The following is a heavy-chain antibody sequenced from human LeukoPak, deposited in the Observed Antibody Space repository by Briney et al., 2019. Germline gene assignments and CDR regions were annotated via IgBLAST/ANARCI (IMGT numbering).Heavy chain of an antibody. V-gene: IGHV3-23*01. CDR3: ARLTEDWNYSGLAYYYYYYMDV. CDR2: ISGSGGST. CDR1: GFTFSSYA. D-gene: IGHD1-7*01. Sequence: GGSLRLSCAASGFTFSSYAMSWVRQAPGKGLEWVSAISGSGGSTYYADSVKGRFTISRDNSKNTLYLQMNSLRAEDTAVYYCARLTEDWNYSGLAYYYYYYMDVWGKGTTVTVSS. J-gene: IGHJ6*03.